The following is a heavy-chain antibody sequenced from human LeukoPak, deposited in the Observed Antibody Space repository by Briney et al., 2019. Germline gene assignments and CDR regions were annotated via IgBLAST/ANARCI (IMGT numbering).Heavy chain of an antibody. CDR3: ARDLIDCSGGSCYDWFDP. CDR1: GYTFTSYG. J-gene: IGHJ5*02. V-gene: IGHV1-18*04. Sequence: GASVKVSCKASGYTFTSYGISWVRQAPEQGLEWMGWISAYNGNTNYAQKLQGRVTMTTDTSTSTAYMELRSLRSDDTAVYYCARDLIDCSGGSCYDWFDPWGQGTLVTVSS. CDR2: ISAYNGNT. D-gene: IGHD2-15*01.